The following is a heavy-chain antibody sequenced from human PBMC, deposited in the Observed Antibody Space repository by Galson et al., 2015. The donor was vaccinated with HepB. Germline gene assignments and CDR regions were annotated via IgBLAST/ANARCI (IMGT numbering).Heavy chain of an antibody. CDR2: IIPMYGMT. CDR3: ARDFAAATSLGFDS. CDR1: GTAFSRFS. Sequence: SVKVSCKASGTAFSRFSLNWGRQAPGQGLEWMGRIIPMYGMTNYARKFQGRLTITADESTNTAFIELSSLRSEDTAIYYCARDFAAATSLGFDSWGQGTLVTVSS. V-gene: IGHV1-69*13. J-gene: IGHJ5*01. D-gene: IGHD3-16*01.